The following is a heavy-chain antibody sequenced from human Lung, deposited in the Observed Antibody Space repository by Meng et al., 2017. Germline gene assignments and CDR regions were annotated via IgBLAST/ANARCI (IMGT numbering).Heavy chain of an antibody. D-gene: IGHD6-13*01. V-gene: IGHV1-2*06. Sequence: VKLVESVPEEKRTGAGVKVQCTASGYTFHDYWRHGVRRAAGQGLEWMGRINPKSGDTQYAQRVQGRVTMTGDTSISTAYMELSGLRSDDTAMYYCARDEDISAAGKLFGDYWGQGTLVTVSS. CDR1: GYTFHDYW. J-gene: IGHJ4*02. CDR3: ARDEDISAAGKLFGDY. CDR2: INPKSGDT.